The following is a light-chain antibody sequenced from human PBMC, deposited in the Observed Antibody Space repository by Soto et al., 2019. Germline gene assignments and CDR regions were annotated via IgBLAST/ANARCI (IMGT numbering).Light chain of an antibody. CDR2: VAS. Sequence: EIVMTQSPATLSVSPGERATLSCRASESAKSTLAWYQHKPCQVPRLLIYVASTRATGVPVRFSGSGSGTDFTLTISSLQAEDVAVYYCQHYNQWPPFTFGPGTKVDIK. V-gene: IGKV3-15*01. CDR3: QHYNQWPPFT. J-gene: IGKJ3*01. CDR1: ESAKST.